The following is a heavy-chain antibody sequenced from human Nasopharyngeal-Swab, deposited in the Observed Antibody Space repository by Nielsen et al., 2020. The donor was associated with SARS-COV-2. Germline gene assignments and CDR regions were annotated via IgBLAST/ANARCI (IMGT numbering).Heavy chain of an antibody. CDR1: GYTFTSYD. V-gene: IGHV1-18*01. CDR3: ARDLLAAADY. CDR2: IRAYNGNT. D-gene: IGHD6-13*01. J-gene: IGHJ4*02. Sequence: ASVKVSCKASGYTFTSYDINWVRQATGQGLEWMGWIRAYNGNTNYAQKLQGRVTMTTDTSTSTAYMELRSLRSDDTAVYYCARDLLAAADYWGQGTLVTVSS.